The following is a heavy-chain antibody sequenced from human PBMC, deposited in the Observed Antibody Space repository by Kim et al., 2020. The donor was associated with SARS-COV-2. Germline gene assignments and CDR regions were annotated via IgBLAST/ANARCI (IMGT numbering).Heavy chain of an antibody. CDR3: NSWSAASADY. D-gene: IGHD6-13*01. J-gene: IGHJ4*02. Sequence: TTEYAASVKGRFTISRDDSKSIAYLQMNSLKTEDTAVYYCNSWSAASADYWGQGTLVTVSS. V-gene: IGHV3-49*02. CDR2: TT.